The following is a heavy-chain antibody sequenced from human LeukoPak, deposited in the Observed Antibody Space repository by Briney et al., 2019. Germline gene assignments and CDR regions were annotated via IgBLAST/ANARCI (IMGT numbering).Heavy chain of an antibody. Sequence: SETLSLTCTVSGGSISYYYWNWLRQPPGKGLEWIGYIYYSGSSNYNPSLKSRVSISVDTSKNQFSLRLSSVTAADTAVYYCARGGDYYASGTYYAFDPWGQGTLVTVSS. D-gene: IGHD3-10*01. V-gene: IGHV4-59*01. CDR1: GGSISYYY. CDR3: ARGGDYYASGTYYAFDP. CDR2: IYYSGSS. J-gene: IGHJ5*02.